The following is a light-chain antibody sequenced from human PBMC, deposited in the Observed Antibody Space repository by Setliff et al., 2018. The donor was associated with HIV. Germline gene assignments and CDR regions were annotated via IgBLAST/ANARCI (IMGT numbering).Light chain of an antibody. CDR3: CSYGGPSTFYV. CDR2: DVN. Sequence: QSVLTQPRSVSGSPGQSVTISCTTTSTDVAGYDSVSWYQQLPGKAPKLMIYDVNTRPSGIPDRFSGSKSGNTASLTISGLQAADEADYYCCSYGGPSTFYVFGTGTKVNRP. CDR1: STDVAGYDS. J-gene: IGLJ1*01. V-gene: IGLV2-11*01.